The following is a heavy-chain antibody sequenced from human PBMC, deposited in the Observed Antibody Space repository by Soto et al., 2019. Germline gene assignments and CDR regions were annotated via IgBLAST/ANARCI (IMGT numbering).Heavy chain of an antibody. Sequence: SVKVSCKASGGTFSSYAISWVRQAPGQGLEWMGGIIPIFGTANYAQKFQGRVTITADESTSTAYMELSSLRSEDTAVYYCARDKYSRKRDYYYYGMDVWGQGTTVTVSS. CDR3: ARDKYSRKRDYYYYGMDV. CDR2: IIPIFGTA. V-gene: IGHV1-69*13. J-gene: IGHJ6*02. D-gene: IGHD6-6*01. CDR1: GGTFSSYA.